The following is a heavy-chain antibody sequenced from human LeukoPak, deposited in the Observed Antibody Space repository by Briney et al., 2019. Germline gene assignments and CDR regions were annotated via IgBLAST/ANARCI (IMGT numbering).Heavy chain of an antibody. CDR2: IRYDGSNK. CDR3: ARTESSSWYATAYSYYFDY. V-gene: IGHV3-30*02. J-gene: IGHJ4*02. CDR1: GFTFSSYG. D-gene: IGHD6-13*01. Sequence: GGSLRLSCAASGFTFSSYGMHWVRQAPGKGLEWVAFIRYDGSNKYYADSVKGRFTISRDNSKNTLYLQMNSLRAEDTAVYYCARTESSSWYATAYSYYFDYWGQGTLVTVSS.